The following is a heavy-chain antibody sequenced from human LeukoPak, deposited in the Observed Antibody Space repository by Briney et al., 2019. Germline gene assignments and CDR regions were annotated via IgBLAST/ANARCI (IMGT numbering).Heavy chain of an antibody. V-gene: IGHV3-7*01. D-gene: IGHD3-3*01. CDR3: AKTLKDRYYDFWSGYYHYYYYMDV. CDR2: IKQDGSEK. CDR1: GFTFSSYW. J-gene: IGHJ6*03. Sequence: GGSLRLSCAAPGFTFSSYWMSWVRQAPGKGLGWLANIKQDGSEKYYVDSVKGRFTISRDNAKNSLYLQMNSLRAEDTAVYYCAKTLKDRYYDFWSGYYHYYYYMDVWGKGTTVTVSS.